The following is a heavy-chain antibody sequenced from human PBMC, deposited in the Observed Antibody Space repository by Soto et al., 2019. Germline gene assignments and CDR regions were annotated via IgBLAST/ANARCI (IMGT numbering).Heavy chain of an antibody. V-gene: IGHV4-34*01. Sequence: SETLSLTSAVHGGSCSGNYWSWIRQPPGKGLEWIGEVNHSGSTYYNPSLKSRVTISVDTSKNQFSLKLSSVTAADTAVYYCARRIVVATRDAFHIWGQVTMVTVSS. D-gene: IGHD3-22*01. CDR3: ARRIVVATRDAFHI. J-gene: IGHJ3*02. CDR1: GGSCSGNY. CDR2: VNHSGST.